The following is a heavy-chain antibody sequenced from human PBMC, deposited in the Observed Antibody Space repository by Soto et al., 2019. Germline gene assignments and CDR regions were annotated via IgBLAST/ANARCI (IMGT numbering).Heavy chain of an antibody. D-gene: IGHD2-8*01. Sequence: EVQLLESGGGLVQPGGSLRLSCVASRFSFSSYEMIWVRPAAGKGLECVPRVRLPCDRTNYAGSVKGRFTVSRDNFKNALSMAMDRLRPEDPAIYSWGRGGRYWTPTSCAIGSWGRGAPGTVSS. CDR3: GRGGRYWTPTSCAIGS. CDR2: VRLPCDRT. J-gene: IGHJ4*02. V-gene: IGHV3-23*01. CDR1: RFSFSSYE.